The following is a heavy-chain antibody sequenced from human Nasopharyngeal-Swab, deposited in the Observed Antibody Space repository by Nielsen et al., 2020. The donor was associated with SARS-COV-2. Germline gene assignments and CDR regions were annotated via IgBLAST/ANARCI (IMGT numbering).Heavy chain of an antibody. V-gene: IGHV1-2*06. Sequence: ASVKVSCKASGYTFTGYYMHWVRLAPGQGLEWMGRINPNSGGTNYAQKFQGRVTMTRDTSISTAYMELSRLRSDDTAVYYCARGDYDILTGYPLDYWGQGTLVTVSS. D-gene: IGHD3-9*01. CDR3: ARGDYDILTGYPLDY. CDR2: INPNSGGT. CDR1: GYTFTGYY. J-gene: IGHJ4*02.